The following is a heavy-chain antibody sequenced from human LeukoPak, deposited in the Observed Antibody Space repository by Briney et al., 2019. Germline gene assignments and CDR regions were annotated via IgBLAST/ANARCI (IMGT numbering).Heavy chain of an antibody. Sequence: SETLSLTCTVSGGSISSYYWSWIRQPPGKGLEWIGYIYYSGSTNYNPSLKSRVTISVDTSKNQFSLKLSSVTAADTAVYYCARAAVAGIPNFDYWGQGTLVTVSS. D-gene: IGHD6-19*01. J-gene: IGHJ4*02. CDR1: GGSISSYY. CDR3: ARAAVAGIPNFDY. V-gene: IGHV4-59*12. CDR2: IYYSGST.